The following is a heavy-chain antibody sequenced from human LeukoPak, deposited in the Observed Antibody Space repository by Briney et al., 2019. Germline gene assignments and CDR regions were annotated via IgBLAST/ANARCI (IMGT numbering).Heavy chain of an antibody. CDR3: ARYIRSGDYYMDV. CDR1: GGSISSHY. J-gene: IGHJ6*03. V-gene: IGHV4-59*11. CDR2: IYYSEST. Sequence: PSETLSLTYTVSGGSISSHYWSWIRQPPGNGLEWIGYIYYSESTNYNPSLKSRVTISVDTSKNQFSLKLSSVTAADTAVYYCARYIRSGDYYMDVWGKGTTVTVSS. D-gene: IGHD3-3*01.